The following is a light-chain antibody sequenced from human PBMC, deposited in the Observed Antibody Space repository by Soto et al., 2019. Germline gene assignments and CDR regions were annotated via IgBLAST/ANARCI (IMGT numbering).Light chain of an antibody. CDR2: DDD. J-gene: IGLJ1*01. CDR3: GSWDSSLSAYV. Sequence: SGLTQAPSVSSAPGQRVTITCSGSSSNIGGNSVSWYQQLPGTAPKLLIYDDDKRPSGIPDRFSGSKSGTSATLGITGFQTGDEADYYCGSWDSSLSAYVFGTGTKGTV. V-gene: IGLV1-51*01. CDR1: SSNIGGNS.